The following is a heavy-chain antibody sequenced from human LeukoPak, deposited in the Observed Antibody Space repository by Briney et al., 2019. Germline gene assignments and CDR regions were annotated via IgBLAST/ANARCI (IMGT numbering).Heavy chain of an antibody. D-gene: IGHD3/OR15-3a*01. Sequence: SEALSLTCTVSGDSIISNIYLLHGVRLPPGKGLEGMGATFYTRRTFYSPSLKSRVTISVATSKNQFSLDLSSATAADTAVYCCARRRHNFDFYDVWGQGTRVTVSS. CDR2: TFYTRRT. V-gene: IGHV4-39*01. CDR1: GDSIISNIYL. CDR3: ARRRHNFDFYDV. J-gene: IGHJ3*01.